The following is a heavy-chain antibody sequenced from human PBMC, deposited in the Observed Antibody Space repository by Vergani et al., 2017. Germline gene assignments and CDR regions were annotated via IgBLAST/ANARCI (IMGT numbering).Heavy chain of an antibody. V-gene: IGHV3-48*01. CDR3: ATDTEGSSGWYDAFDI. D-gene: IGHD6-19*01. CDR1: GFTFSSYS. Sequence: EVQLVESGGGLVQPGGSLRLSCAASGFTFSSYSMTWVRQAPGKGLEWVSYISSSSSTIYYADSVKGRFTISRDNAKNSLYLQMNSLRAEDTAVYYCATDTEGSSGWYDAFDIWGQGTMVTVSS. J-gene: IGHJ3*02. CDR2: ISSSSSTI.